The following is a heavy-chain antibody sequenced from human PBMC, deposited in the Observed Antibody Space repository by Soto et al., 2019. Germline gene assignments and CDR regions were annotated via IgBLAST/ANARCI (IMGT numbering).Heavy chain of an antibody. CDR2: IKQDGSEK. J-gene: IGHJ4*02. V-gene: IGHV3-7*01. Sequence: GYLRLSCAASGFTFSRYWMSWVRQAPGKGLAWVAYIKQDGSEKYYVDSVQGRFTISRDNAKHSLYLQMNRLRAEDTAVYNCARRYSGYDRWGQGTLVTVSS. CDR3: ARRYSGYDR. CDR1: GFTFSRYW. D-gene: IGHD5-12*01.